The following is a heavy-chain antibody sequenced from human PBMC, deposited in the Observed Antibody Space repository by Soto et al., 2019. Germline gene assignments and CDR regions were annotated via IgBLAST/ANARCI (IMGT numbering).Heavy chain of an antibody. CDR1: GFTFSSYS. D-gene: IGHD2-15*01. J-gene: IGHJ4*02. CDR2: ISSSSSYI. V-gene: IGHV3-21*01. Sequence: GGSLRLSCAASGFTFSSYSMNWVRQAPGKGLEWVSSISSSSSYIYYADSVKGRFTISRDNAKNSLYLQMNSLRAEDTAVYYCARGLQCSGASCAFDYWGQGTLVTLSS. CDR3: ARGLQCSGASCAFDY.